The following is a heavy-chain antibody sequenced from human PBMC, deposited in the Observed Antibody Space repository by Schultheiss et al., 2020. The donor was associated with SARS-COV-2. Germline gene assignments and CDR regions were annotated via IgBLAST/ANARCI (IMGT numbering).Heavy chain of an antibody. CDR2: ISSSSSTI. D-gene: IGHD3-22*01. CDR3: ARDRMYYYDSSGVDY. Sequence: GGSLRLSCAASGFTFSNYNMNWVRQAPGKGLEWVSYISSSSSTIYYADSVKGRFTISRDNAKNSLYLQMNSLRDEDTAVYYCARDRMYYYDSSGVDYWGQGTLVTVSS. J-gene: IGHJ4*02. V-gene: IGHV3-48*02. CDR1: GFTFSNYN.